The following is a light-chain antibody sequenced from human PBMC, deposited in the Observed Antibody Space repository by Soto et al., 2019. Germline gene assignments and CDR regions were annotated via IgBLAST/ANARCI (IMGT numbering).Light chain of an antibody. CDR3: QQYLQWQLT. CDR2: GFS. Sequence: IMVTQSPAALSLSPGDTATLTCRSTSSVHWHLAWYHVRPGQSPRLLISGFSVRANGVPERFSGGGAGTQFTLTIEGVLPEAVGVYSCQQYLQWQLTFGQGTKVQI. V-gene: IGKV3-15*01. J-gene: IGKJ1*01. CDR1: SSVHWH.